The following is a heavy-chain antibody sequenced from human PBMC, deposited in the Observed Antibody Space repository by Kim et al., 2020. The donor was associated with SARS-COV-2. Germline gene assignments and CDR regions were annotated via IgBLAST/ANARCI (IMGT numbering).Heavy chain of an antibody. V-gene: IGHV3-21*01. Sequence: ESVNGRFTSSRDNAKNSLYLQMNSLRAEDTAVYYCARPLYSYYYYGMDVWGQGTTVTVSS. J-gene: IGHJ6*02. CDR3: ARPLYSYYYYGMDV.